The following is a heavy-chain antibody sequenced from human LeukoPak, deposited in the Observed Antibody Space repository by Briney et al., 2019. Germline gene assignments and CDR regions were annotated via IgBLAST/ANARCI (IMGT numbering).Heavy chain of an antibody. Sequence: SETLSLTCTVSGGSISSSSYYWGWIRQPPGKGLEWIGSIYYSGSTYYNPSLKSRVTISVDTSKNQFSLKLSSVTAADTAVYYCARYYYDSSAYAIYYYYMDVWGKGTTVTISS. CDR3: ARYYYDSSAYAIYYYYMDV. V-gene: IGHV4-39*01. D-gene: IGHD3-22*01. J-gene: IGHJ6*03. CDR2: IYYSGST. CDR1: GGSISSSSYY.